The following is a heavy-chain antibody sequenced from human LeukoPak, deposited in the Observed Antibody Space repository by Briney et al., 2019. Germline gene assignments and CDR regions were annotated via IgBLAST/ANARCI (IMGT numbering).Heavy chain of an antibody. Sequence: ASVKVSCKASGYTFTGYYMHWVRQAPAQGLEWMGWINPNSGGTNYAQKFQGRVTITRDTSISTAYMELSRLRSDDTDVYYCARDKAPSGWHKRWWFDPWGQGTLVTVSS. CDR1: GYTFTGYY. J-gene: IGHJ5*02. V-gene: IGHV1-2*02. D-gene: IGHD6-19*01. CDR3: ARDKAPSGWHKRWWFDP. CDR2: INPNSGGT.